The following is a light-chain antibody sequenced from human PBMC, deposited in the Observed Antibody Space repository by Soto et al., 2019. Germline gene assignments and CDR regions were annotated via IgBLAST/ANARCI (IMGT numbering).Light chain of an antibody. CDR2: GAS. CDR3: QQYDTSPRT. Sequence: EVMLTQSPGTLSLSPGERATLSCRASQSVSSNYLAWYQQKSGQAPRLLIYGASNRATGIPDGFSGSGAGTDFTLTTRRLEAEDFAVYYCQQYDTSPRTFGQGTKVEF. J-gene: IGKJ1*01. V-gene: IGKV3-20*01. CDR1: QSVSSNY.